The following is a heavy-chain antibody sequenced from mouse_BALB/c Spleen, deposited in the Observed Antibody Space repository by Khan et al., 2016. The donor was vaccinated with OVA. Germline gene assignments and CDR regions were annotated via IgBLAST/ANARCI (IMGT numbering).Heavy chain of an antibody. D-gene: IGHD2-1*01. J-gene: IGHJ3*01. V-gene: IGHV14-3*02. Sequence: VRLQQSGAELVKPGASVKLSCSASGFNIKDTYIHWMKQRPEQGLEWIGRIDPPNDDSKYGPQFQAKATLTADTSSNTAYLQRSSLTSEDTAVYYCATHYGNPFAFWGQGTLVSVSA. CDR2: IDPPNDDS. CDR3: ATHYGNPFAF. CDR1: GFNIKDTY.